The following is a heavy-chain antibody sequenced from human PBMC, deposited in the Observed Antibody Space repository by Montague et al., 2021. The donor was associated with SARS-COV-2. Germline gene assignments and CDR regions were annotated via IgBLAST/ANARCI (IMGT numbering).Heavy chain of an antibody. Sequence: PALVKPTQTLTLTCTFSGFSLGTSGVGVGWIRQPPGKALEWLALXYSDDDKRYSPSLKSRLTITKGTSKNQVVLTMTNMDPVDTATYYCAHSRITMVRGVINYYGIDVWGQGTTVTVSS. V-gene: IGHV2-5*02. CDR1: GFSLGTSGVG. CDR2: XYSDDDK. CDR3: AHSRITMVRGVINYYGIDV. D-gene: IGHD3-10*01. J-gene: IGHJ6*02.